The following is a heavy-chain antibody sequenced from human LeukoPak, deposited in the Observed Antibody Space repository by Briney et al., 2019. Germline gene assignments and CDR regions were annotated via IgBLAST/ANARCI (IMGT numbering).Heavy chain of an antibody. J-gene: IGHJ5*02. CDR1: GFSFSNYG. Sequence: GRSLRLSCAASGFSFSNYGIHWVRQAPGKGLEWVAVISSYDGRDKNYADSVKGRFTISRDNSKNTVYLQMNSPRAEDTAVYYCAKDRGQQRTNDPWGQGTLVTVSS. CDR2: ISSYDGRDK. V-gene: IGHV3-30*18. CDR3: AKDRGQQRTNDP. D-gene: IGHD6-13*01.